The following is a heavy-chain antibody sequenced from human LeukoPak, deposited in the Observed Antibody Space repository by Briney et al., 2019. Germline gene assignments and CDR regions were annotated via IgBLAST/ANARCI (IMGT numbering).Heavy chain of an antibody. CDR3: ARGSGPSDY. Sequence: KTSETLSLTCAVYGGSFGGYYWSWIRQPPGKGLEWIGEINHSGSTNYNPSLKSRVTISVDTSKNQFSLKLSSVTAADTAVYYCARGSGPSDYWGQGTLVTVSS. V-gene: IGHV4-34*01. CDR1: GGSFGGYY. CDR2: INHSGST. D-gene: IGHD3-10*01. J-gene: IGHJ4*02.